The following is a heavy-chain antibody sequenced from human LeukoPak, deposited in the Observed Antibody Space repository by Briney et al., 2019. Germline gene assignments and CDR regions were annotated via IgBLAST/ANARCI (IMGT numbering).Heavy chain of an antibody. CDR3: ARRALYLGDAFDI. D-gene: IGHD2/OR15-2a*01. CDR1: GYSISSGYY. J-gene: IGHJ3*02. V-gene: IGHV4-38-2*01. CDR2: IYHSGST. Sequence: PSETLSLTCAVSGYSISSGYYWGWIRQPPGKGLEWMGSIYHSGSTYYNPSLKSRVTISVDTSKNQFSLKLSSVTAADTAVYYCARRALYLGDAFDIWGQGTMVTVSS.